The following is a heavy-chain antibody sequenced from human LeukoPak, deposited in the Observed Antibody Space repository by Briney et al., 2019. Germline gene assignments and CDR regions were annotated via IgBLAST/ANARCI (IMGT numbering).Heavy chain of an antibody. Sequence: GGSLRLSCAASGFTFSSYAMHWVRQAPGKGLEWVAVISYDGSNKYYADSVKGRFTISRDNSKNTLYLQMNSLRAEDTAVYYCARALGGYSYGYGPARWWGQGTLVTVSS. J-gene: IGHJ4*02. CDR3: ARALGGYSYGYGPARW. D-gene: IGHD5-18*01. CDR1: GFTFSSYA. CDR2: ISYDGSNK. V-gene: IGHV3-30-3*01.